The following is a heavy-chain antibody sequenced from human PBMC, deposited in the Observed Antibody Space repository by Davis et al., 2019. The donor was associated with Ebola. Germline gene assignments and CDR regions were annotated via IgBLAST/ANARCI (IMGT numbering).Heavy chain of an antibody. CDR1: GGSISSGGYY. J-gene: IGHJ5*02. CDR3: ARVHEYTDYFHFDP. V-gene: IGHV4-61*08. Sequence: MPSETLSLTCTVSGGSISSGGYYWSWIRQHPGKGLEWIGYIYYRGSTNYNPSLRNRVTISVDSSKNLFSLILTSVTAADTAVYYCARVHEYTDYFHFDPWGQGILVTVSS. CDR2: IYYRGST. D-gene: IGHD2/OR15-2a*01.